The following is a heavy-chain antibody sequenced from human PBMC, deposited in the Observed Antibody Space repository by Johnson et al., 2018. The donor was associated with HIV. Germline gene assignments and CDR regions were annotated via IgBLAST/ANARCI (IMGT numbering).Heavy chain of an antibody. D-gene: IGHD6-13*01. Sequence: QVHWVESGGGVVQPGRSLILSCPASGFTFSSYGLHWVRQAQGKGLEWVAGLWYDGTKTNYADSVKGRFTISRDNSKNTLHLQMNSLRAEDTAVYYCAKCIWGSSLIDAFDIWGQGTMVTVSS. CDR3: AKCIWGSSLIDAFDI. CDR1: GFTFSSYG. V-gene: IGHV3-33*06. J-gene: IGHJ3*02. CDR2: LWYDGTKT.